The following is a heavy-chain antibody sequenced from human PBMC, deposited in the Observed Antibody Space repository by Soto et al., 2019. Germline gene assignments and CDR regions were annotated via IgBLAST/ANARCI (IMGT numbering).Heavy chain of an antibody. J-gene: IGHJ4*02. CDR1: RGSISRDY. D-gene: IGHD3-9*01. V-gene: IGHV4-59*08. CDR3: GRTYYDILTGSPI. Sequence: SETLSLTCTVSRGSISRDYCSWIRQPPGKGLEWIGYIFSSGSTFYNPSLKSRVTISVDTSKNQFSLRLSSVTAADTAVYYCGRTYYDILTGSPIWGQGTLVTVSS. CDR2: IFSSGST.